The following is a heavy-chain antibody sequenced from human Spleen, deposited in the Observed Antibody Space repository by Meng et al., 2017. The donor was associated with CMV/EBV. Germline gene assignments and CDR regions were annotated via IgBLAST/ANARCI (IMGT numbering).Heavy chain of an antibody. CDR1: GYTFTSYG. J-gene: IGHJ4*02. CDR3: ARVGCSSTSCYDRAAPWYFDY. CDR2: ISAYNGNT. V-gene: IGHV1-18*01. D-gene: IGHD2-2*01. Sequence: ASVKVSCKASGYTFTSYGISWVRQAPGQGLEWMGWISAYNGNTNYAQKLQGRVTMTTDTSTSTAYMELRSLRSDDTAVYYCARVGCSSTSCYDRAAPWYFDYWGQGTLVTVSS.